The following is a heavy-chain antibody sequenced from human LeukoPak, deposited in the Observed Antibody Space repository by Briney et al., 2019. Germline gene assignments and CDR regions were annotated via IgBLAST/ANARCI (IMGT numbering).Heavy chain of an antibody. CDR3: ARGSPRNAFDI. J-gene: IGHJ3*02. CDR1: GFTFSSYA. CDR2: ISGSGVST. V-gene: IGHV3-23*01. Sequence: SGGSLRLSCAASGFTFSSYAMSWVRQAPGKGLEWVSAISGSGVSTYYADSVKGRFTISRDNFKNTLYLQMISLRAEETAVYYCARGSPRNAFDIWGQGTMVTVSS. D-gene: IGHD6-13*01.